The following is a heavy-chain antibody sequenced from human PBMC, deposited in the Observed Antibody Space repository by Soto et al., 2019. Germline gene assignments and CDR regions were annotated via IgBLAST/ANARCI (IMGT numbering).Heavy chain of an antibody. J-gene: IGHJ6*02. CDR2: IIPIFGTA. D-gene: IGHD4-4*01. V-gene: IGHV1-69*01. CDR1: GGTFSSYA. Sequence: QVQLVQSGAEVKKPGSSVKVSCKASGGTFSSYAISWVRQAPGQGLGWMGGIIPIFGTANYEQKFQGRVTITADESTSTAYMELSSLRSEDTAVYYCARVGVGVTPDYYYYGMDVWGQGTTVTVSS. CDR3: ARVGVGVTPDYYYYGMDV.